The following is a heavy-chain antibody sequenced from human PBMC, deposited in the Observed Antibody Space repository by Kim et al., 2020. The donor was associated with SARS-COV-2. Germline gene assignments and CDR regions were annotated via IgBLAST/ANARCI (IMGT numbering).Heavy chain of an antibody. CDR1: GYTFTGYY. CDR3: AREFRSGPRSEPGVTTIRSRGEPYYYYYMDV. CDR2: INPNSGGT. D-gene: IGHD2-21*02. Sequence: ASVKVSCKASGYTFTGYYMHWVRQAPGQGLEWMGRINPNSGGTNYAQKFQGRVTMTRDTSISTAYMELSRLRSDDTAVYYCAREFRSGPRSEPGVTTIRSRGEPYYYYYMDVWGKGTTVTVSS. V-gene: IGHV1-2*06. J-gene: IGHJ6*03.